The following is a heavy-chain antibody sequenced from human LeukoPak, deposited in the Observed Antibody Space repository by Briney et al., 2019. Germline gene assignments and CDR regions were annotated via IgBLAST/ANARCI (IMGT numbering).Heavy chain of an antibody. V-gene: IGHV3-7*03. CDR1: GLTFSNYW. CDR2: IKQDGSEK. D-gene: IGHD3-16*01. Sequence: GGSLRLSCAASGLTFSNYWMDWVRQAPGKGLEWVANIKQDGSEKNYVDSVKGRFIISRDNAKNSLYLQMTTLRADDTAVYYCARDGFGTGSNWGQGTLVTVSS. CDR3: ARDGFGTGSN. J-gene: IGHJ4*02.